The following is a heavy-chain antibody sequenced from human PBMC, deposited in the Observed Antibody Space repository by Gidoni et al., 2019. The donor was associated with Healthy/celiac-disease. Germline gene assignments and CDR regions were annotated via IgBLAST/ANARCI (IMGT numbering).Heavy chain of an antibody. J-gene: IGHJ5*02. V-gene: IGHV3-66*02. CDR2: IYGGGST. D-gene: IGHD3-9*01. Sequence: GQLVASGGSLVQRGGSLRLSCAAYAFTVSSNYMRWVRQAPGKGLEWISVIYGGGSTYYAAFVKGRFTISRDYSKNTLYLQMNSLIAEDTAVYYCARTDYDILTGNGWFDPWGQGPLVTVSS. CDR1: AFTVSSNY. CDR3: ARTDYDILTGNGWFDP.